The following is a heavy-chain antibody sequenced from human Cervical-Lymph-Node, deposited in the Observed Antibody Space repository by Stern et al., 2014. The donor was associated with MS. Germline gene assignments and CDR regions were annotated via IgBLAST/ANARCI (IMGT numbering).Heavy chain of an antibody. CDR2: ISHSGSS. Sequence: LLLQESGPGLVKPSETLSLTCTVSGGSTSSSNYYWGWIRQPPGKGLEWIASISHSGSSYSIPSLKSRLTISFDTSKTQFSLKLISVPAADTAVYYCASLNGSGSYPDYWGQGTLVIVSS. V-gene: IGHV4-39*01. J-gene: IGHJ4*02. D-gene: IGHD3-10*01. CDR1: GGSTSSSNYY. CDR3: ASLNGSGSYPDY.